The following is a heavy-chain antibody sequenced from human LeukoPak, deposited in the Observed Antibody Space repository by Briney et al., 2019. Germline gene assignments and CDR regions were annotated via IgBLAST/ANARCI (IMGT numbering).Heavy chain of an antibody. V-gene: IGHV4-59*12. J-gene: IGHJ5*02. Sequence: PSETLSLTCTVSGXSISTYYGTWIRQPPGKGLEWIGYDYYSGSTNYHPALKSRVTISLDTSKNQFSLKLNSVTAADTAVYYCARDGDYYDSSGYYFTQFDPWGQGTLVTVSS. D-gene: IGHD3-22*01. CDR3: ARDGDYYDSSGYYFTQFDP. CDR2: DYYSGST. CDR1: GXSISTYY.